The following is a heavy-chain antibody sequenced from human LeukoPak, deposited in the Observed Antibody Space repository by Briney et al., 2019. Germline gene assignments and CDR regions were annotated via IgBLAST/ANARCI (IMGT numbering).Heavy chain of an antibody. V-gene: IGHV3-33*01. CDR2: LWYHGRNE. J-gene: IGHJ4*02. D-gene: IGHD1-1*01. CDR1: GFTLSSHG. Sequence: GVSLRLSCAASGFTLSSHGMHWVRQAPGKGLEWVAVLWYHGRNEYYADSVKGRFSISRDTSRSTVYLQMSSLRAEDTAVYYCARDRGPNCLDYWGQGTLVIVSS. CDR3: ARDRGPNCLDY.